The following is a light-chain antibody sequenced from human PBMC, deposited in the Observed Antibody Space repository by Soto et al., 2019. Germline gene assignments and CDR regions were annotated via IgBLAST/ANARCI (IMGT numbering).Light chain of an antibody. Sequence: EIVLTQSPATLSVSPGERATLSCRASQGVSSNLAWYQQKPGQGPRLLIYGASTRATGIPARFSGSGSGTEFTLNISSPQPEDFALYYCQQYNNWPPRGTFGHGTKVEFK. CDR1: QGVSSN. CDR2: GAS. CDR3: QQYNNWPPRGT. V-gene: IGKV3-15*01. J-gene: IGKJ1*01.